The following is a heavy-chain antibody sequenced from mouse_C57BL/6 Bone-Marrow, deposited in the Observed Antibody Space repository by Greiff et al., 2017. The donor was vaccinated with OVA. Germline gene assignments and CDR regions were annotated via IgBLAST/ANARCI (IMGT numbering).Heavy chain of an antibody. V-gene: IGHV1-55*01. J-gene: IGHJ3*01. Sequence: QVQLQQPGAELVKPGASVKMSCKASGYTFTSYWITWVKQRPGQGLEWIGDIYPGSGSTNYNEKFTSTSTLTVDTSSSTAYMQLSSLTSEDSADYYCARSRWLPLPYWGQGTLVTVSA. CDR2: IYPGSGST. CDR3: ARSRWLPLPY. CDR1: GYTFTSYW. D-gene: IGHD2-3*01.